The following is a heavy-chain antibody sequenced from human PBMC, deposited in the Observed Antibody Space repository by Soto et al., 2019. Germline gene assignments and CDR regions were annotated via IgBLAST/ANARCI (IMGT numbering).Heavy chain of an antibody. V-gene: IGHV3-21*01. CDR3: ARDRGAARLDY. CDR2: ISSSSSYI. Sequence: XGSLRLSCAASGFTFSSYSMNWVRQAPGKGLEWVSSISSSSSYIYYADSVKGRFTISRDNAKNSLYLQMNSLRAEDTAVYYCARDRGAARLDYWGQGTLVTVSS. J-gene: IGHJ4*02. CDR1: GFTFSSYS. D-gene: IGHD6-6*01.